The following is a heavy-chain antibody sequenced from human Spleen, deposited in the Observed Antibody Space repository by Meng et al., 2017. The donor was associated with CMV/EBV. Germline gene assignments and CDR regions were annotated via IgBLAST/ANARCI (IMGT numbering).Heavy chain of an antibody. V-gene: IGHV4-39*01. CDR3: AREGYNYGSSFDY. CDR2: MSYIGDT. CDR1: GGSIRSSNYF. Sequence: SETLSLTCTVSGGSIRSSNYFWGWVRQPPGKGLEWIGSMSYIGDTYHNPSLESRVTLSVDPSKNQFSLMLTSVTAADTAVYYCAREGYNYGSSFDYWGQGTLVTVSS. D-gene: IGHD5-18*01. J-gene: IGHJ4*02.